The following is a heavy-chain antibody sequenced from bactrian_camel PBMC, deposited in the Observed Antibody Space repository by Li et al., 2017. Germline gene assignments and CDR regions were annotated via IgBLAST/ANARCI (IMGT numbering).Heavy chain of an antibody. CDR2: VSSSGSDT. CDR1: GATYNLCS. CDR3: AAGTRIIVGDYCDGITD. V-gene: IGHV3S60*01. D-gene: IGHD3*01. Sequence: HVQLVESGGGSVQAGGSLRLPCAASGATYNLCSMGWFRQAPGNECEFVSKVSSSGSDTYAAPVKGRFTISRDNTKNMIYLQMSSLTPDDTAMYYCAAGTRIIVGDYCDGITDWGQGTQVTVS. J-gene: IGHJ4*01.